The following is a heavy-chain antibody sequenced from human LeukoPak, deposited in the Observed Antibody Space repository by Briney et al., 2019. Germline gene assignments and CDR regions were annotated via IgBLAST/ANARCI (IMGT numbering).Heavy chain of an antibody. V-gene: IGHV4-34*01. CDR2: INHSGST. D-gene: IGHD3-22*01. J-gene: IGHJ6*03. CDR1: GVSFSGYY. Sequence: PSETLSLTCAVYGVSFSGYYWSWVRQPPGKGLEWVGEINHSGSTNYNPSLKSRVTISVATSKNHFSLKLSSVTAADTAVYYCARRLRYYDSSGYRSYYYYYMDVWGKGTTVTVSS. CDR3: ARRLRYYDSSGYRSYYYYYMDV.